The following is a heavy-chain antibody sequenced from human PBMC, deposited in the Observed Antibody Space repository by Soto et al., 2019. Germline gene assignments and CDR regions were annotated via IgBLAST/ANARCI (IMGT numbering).Heavy chain of an antibody. CDR2: ISVSGGST. CDR1: GFTFSSYA. J-gene: IGHJ4*02. V-gene: IGHV3-23*01. CDR3: AKTKRLRAHYDY. Sequence: PGGSLRLSCAASGFTFSSYAMIWVRQAPGKGLEWVSAISVSGGSTYYADSVKGRFTISRDNSKNTLYLQMNSLRAEDTAVYYCAKTKRLRAHYDYWGQGTLVTVSS. D-gene: IGHD2-21*01.